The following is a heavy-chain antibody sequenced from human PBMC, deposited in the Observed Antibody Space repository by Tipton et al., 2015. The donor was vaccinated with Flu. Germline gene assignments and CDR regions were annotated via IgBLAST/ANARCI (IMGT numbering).Heavy chain of an antibody. CDR1: GYTFTSNY. CDR2: INPNGGGR. D-gene: IGHD6-25*01. V-gene: IGHV1-46*01. J-gene: IGHJ3*02. CDR3: ARGAAGGGRSPFDT. Sequence: QLVQSGAEVKKPGASVKVSCKASGYTFTSNYLNWVRQAPGQGLEWMGMINPNGGGRSYAQKFQGRVTMTSDTSTSTAYLELSSLMSDDTAVYYCARGAAGGGRSPFDTWSQGTIVTASS.